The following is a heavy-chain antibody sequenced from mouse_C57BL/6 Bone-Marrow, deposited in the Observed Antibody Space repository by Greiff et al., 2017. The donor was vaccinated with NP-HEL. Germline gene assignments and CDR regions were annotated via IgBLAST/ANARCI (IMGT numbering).Heavy chain of an antibody. D-gene: IGHD1-1*01. J-gene: IGHJ3*01. CDR1: GFNIKDYY. Sequence: EVQLQQSGAELVRPGASVKLSCTASGFNIKDYYMHWVKQRPEQGLEWIGRIDPEDGDTEYDPKFQGKATMTADTSSNTAYLQLSSLTSEDTAFYYCTTLYYYGSRFAYWGQGTLVTVSA. V-gene: IGHV14-1*01. CDR2: IDPEDGDT. CDR3: TTLYYYGSRFAY.